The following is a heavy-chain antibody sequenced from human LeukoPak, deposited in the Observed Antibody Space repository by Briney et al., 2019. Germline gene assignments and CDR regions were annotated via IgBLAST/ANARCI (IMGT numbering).Heavy chain of an antibody. Sequence: KPSETLSLTCTVSGGSISSGDYYWSWIRQPAGKGLEWIGRIYTSGSTNYNPSLKSRVTMSVDTSKNQFSLKLSSVTAADTAVYYCARDRVRAFDIWGQGTMVTVSS. CDR1: GGSISSGDYY. CDR3: ARDRVRAFDI. D-gene: IGHD3-10*01. V-gene: IGHV4-61*02. J-gene: IGHJ3*02. CDR2: IYTSGST.